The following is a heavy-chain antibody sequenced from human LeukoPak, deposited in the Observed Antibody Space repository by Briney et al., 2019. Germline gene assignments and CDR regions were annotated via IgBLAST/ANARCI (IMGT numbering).Heavy chain of an antibody. Sequence: GGSLRLSCAASGFTFNNYAMSWVRQAPGKGLEWVSAISGSGGSTYYAGSVKGRFTISRDNSKNTLYLQMNSLRAEDTAVYYCARDLGVLTGDAWFDPWGQGTLVTVSS. CDR1: GFTFNNYA. J-gene: IGHJ5*02. D-gene: IGHD2-21*01. CDR2: ISGSGGST. V-gene: IGHV3-23*01. CDR3: ARDLGVLTGDAWFDP.